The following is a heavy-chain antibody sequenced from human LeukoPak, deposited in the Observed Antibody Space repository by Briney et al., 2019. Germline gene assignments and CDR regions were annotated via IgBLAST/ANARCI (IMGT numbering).Heavy chain of an antibody. CDR3: ARLNVITGTYY. J-gene: IGHJ4*02. CDR2: INSDGSST. Sequence: GGSLRLSCAASGFTFSSYWMHWVRQAPGKGLVWVSRINSDGSSTSYADSVKGRFTISRDNAKNTLYLQMNSLRAEDTAVYYCARLNVITGTYYWGQGTLVTVSS. CDR1: GFTFSSYW. D-gene: IGHD1-7*01. V-gene: IGHV3-74*01.